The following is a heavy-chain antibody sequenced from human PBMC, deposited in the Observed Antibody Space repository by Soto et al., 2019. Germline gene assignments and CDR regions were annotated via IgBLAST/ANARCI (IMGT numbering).Heavy chain of an antibody. J-gene: IGHJ5*02. CDR3: ARHSLRGSYRILTNWFDP. Sequence: QLQLQESGPGLVKPLETLSLTCTVSGGSISSSSYYWGWIRQPPGKGLEWIGSIYYSGSTYYNPSLKSRVTISVDTSKNQFSLKLSSVTAADTAVYYCARHSLRGSYRILTNWFDPWGQGTLVTVSS. D-gene: IGHD1-26*01. CDR1: GGSISSSSYY. CDR2: IYYSGST. V-gene: IGHV4-39*01.